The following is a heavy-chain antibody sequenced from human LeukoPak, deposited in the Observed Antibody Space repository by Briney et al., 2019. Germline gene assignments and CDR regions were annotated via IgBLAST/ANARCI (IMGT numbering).Heavy chain of an antibody. V-gene: IGHV4-30-2*01. CDR3: ARGRDGSGNYDY. J-gene: IGHJ4*02. D-gene: IGHD3-10*01. CDR1: GGSISSGGYY. Sequence: SQTLSLTCTVSGGSISSGGYYWSWIRQPPGKGLEWIGYIYHSGSTYYNPSLKSRVTISVDRSKNQFSLKLSSVTAADTAVYYCARGRDGSGNYDYWGQGTLVTVSS. CDR2: IYHSGST.